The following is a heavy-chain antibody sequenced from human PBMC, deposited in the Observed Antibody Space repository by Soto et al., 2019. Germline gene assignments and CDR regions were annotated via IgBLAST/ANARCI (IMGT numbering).Heavy chain of an antibody. CDR3: ARGGREVPRIPYDT. J-gene: IGHJ5*02. CDR2: INPNVGGT. D-gene: IGHD3-16*01. CDR1: GYTFSDYY. V-gene: IGHV1-2*02. Sequence: QVQLVQSGAEVKKPGASVYVSCKASGYTFSDYYVHWVRQAPVQGLEWMGWINPNVGGTNYARKFQGRVTMTRDTSISTVYMKLTRLSPDDTAIYYCARGGREVPRIPYDTWGQGTRVTVSS.